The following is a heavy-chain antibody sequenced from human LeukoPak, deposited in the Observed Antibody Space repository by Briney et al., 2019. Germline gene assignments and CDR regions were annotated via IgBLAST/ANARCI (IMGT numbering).Heavy chain of an antibody. CDR1: GFTFSSYD. V-gene: IGHV3-13*01. CDR3: ARQTYYYYDSSGSFQH. Sequence: PGGSLRLSCTASGFTFSSYDMHWVRQGTGKGLEWVSAIGTAGDTYYGGSVKGRFTISRDNSKNTLYLQMNSLRAEDTAVYYCARQTYYYYDSSGSFQHWGQGTLVTVSS. D-gene: IGHD3-22*01. J-gene: IGHJ1*01. CDR2: IGTAGDT.